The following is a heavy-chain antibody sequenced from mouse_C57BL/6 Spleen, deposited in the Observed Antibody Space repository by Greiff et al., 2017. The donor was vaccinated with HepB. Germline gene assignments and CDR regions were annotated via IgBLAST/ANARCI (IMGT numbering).Heavy chain of an antibody. Sequence: QVQLQQPGAELVRPGTSVKLSCKASGYTFTSYWMHWVKQRPGQGLEWIGVIDPSDSYTNYNQKFKGKATLTVDTSSSTAYMQLSSLTSEDSAVYYCARSIPCGSSYWYVDVWGTGTTVTVSS. CDR1: GYTFTSYW. D-gene: IGHD1-1*01. CDR3: ARSIPCGSSYWYVDV. V-gene: IGHV1-59*01. CDR2: IDPSDSYT. J-gene: IGHJ1*03.